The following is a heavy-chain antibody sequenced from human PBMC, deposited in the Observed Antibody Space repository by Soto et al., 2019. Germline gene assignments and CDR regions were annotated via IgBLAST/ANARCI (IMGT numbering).Heavy chain of an antibody. CDR3: AREVLWFGESPYDAFDI. CDR1: GFTFDDYG. D-gene: IGHD3-10*01. Sequence: PGGSLRLSCAASGFTFDDYGMSWVRQAPGKGLEWVSGINWNGGSTGYADSVKGRFTISRDNAKNSLYLQMNSLRAEDTALYYCAREVLWFGESPYDAFDIWGQGTMVTVSS. CDR2: INWNGGST. J-gene: IGHJ3*02. V-gene: IGHV3-20*04.